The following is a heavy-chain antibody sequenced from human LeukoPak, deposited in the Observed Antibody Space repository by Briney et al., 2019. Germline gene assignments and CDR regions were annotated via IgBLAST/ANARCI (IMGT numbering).Heavy chain of an antibody. CDR2: ISYDGSNK. CDR1: GFTFSSYA. J-gene: IGHJ6*02. D-gene: IGHD2-15*01. Sequence: GESLKISCAASGFTFSSYAMHWVRQSPGKGLEWVAVISYDGSNKYYADSVKGRFTISRDNSKNTLYLQMNSLRAGDTAVYYCAKGQLVDYGMYVWGQGTTVTVSS. V-gene: IGHV3-30-3*01. CDR3: AKGQLVDYGMYV.